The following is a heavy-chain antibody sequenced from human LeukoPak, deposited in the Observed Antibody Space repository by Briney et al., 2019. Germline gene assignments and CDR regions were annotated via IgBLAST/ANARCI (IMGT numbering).Heavy chain of an antibody. V-gene: IGHV3-30*18. D-gene: IGHD3-10*01. J-gene: IGHJ6*02. CDR2: LSYDGRDK. CDR3: AKGPYGLGIYYGMDV. Sequence: GGSLRLSCAASGFTFSSFGMHWVRQAPGKGLEWVAVLSYDGRDKHDADSVKGRFTISRDNSENTLYLQMNSLRAEDTAVYYCAKGPYGLGIYYGMDVWGQGTTVTV. CDR1: GFTFSSFG.